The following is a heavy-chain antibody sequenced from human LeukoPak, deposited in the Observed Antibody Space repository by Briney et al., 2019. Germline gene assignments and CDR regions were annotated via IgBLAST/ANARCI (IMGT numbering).Heavy chain of an antibody. CDR2: IYYSGST. Sequence: SETLSLTCTVSGGSISSGGYYWSWIRQHPGKGLEWIGYIYYSGSTNYNPSLKSRVTISVDTSKNQFSLKLSSVTAADTAVYYCAEGPPHDAFDIWGQGTMVTVSS. CDR3: AEGPPHDAFDI. V-gene: IGHV4-61*08. CDR1: GGSISSGGYY. J-gene: IGHJ3*02.